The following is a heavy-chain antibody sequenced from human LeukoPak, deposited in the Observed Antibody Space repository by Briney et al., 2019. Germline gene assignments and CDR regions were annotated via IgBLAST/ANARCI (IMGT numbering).Heavy chain of an antibody. V-gene: IGHV1-69*05. CDR1: GGTFSSYA. J-gene: IGHJ4*02. CDR2: IIPIFGTA. CDR3: ARGDYDYVWGSYRRTPFDY. Sequence: SVKVSRKASGGTFSSYAISWVRQAPGQGLEWMGGIIPIFGTANYAQKFQGRVTITTDESTSTAYMELSSLRSEDTAVYYCARGDYDYVWGSYRRTPFDYWGQGTLVTVSS. D-gene: IGHD3-16*02.